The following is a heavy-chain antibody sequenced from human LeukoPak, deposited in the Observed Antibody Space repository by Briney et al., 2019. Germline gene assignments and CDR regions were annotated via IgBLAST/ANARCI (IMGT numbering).Heavy chain of an antibody. Sequence: GGSLRLSCAASGFTSSSYAMHRVRQAPGKGLEWVAVISYDGSNKYYADSVKGRFTISRDNSKNTLYLQMNSLRAEDTAVYYCASSIAAAGTDYWGQGTLVTVSS. J-gene: IGHJ4*02. CDR1: GFTSSSYA. CDR3: ASSIAAAGTDY. D-gene: IGHD6-13*01. CDR2: ISYDGSNK. V-gene: IGHV3-30-3*01.